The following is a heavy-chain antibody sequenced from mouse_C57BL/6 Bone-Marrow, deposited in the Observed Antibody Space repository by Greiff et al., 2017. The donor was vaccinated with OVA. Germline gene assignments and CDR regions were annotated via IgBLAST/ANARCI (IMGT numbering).Heavy chain of an antibody. CDR3: ARERSFYYGSSYWYFDV. J-gene: IGHJ1*03. CDR2: IDPSDSYT. D-gene: IGHD1-1*01. V-gene: IGHV1-69*01. Sequence: KQSCKASGYTFTSYWMHWVKQRPGQGLEWIGEIDPSDSYTNYNQKFKGKSTLTVDKSSSTAYMQLSSLTSEDSAVYYCARERSFYYGSSYWYFDVWGTGTTVTVSS. CDR1: GYTFTSYW.